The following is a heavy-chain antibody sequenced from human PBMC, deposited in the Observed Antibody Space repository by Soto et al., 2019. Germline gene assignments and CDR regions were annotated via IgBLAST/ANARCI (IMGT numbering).Heavy chain of an antibody. CDR1: GGTFSSYA. D-gene: IGHD2-15*01. CDR2: IIPIFGTA. J-gene: IGHJ3*02. V-gene: IGHV1-69*13. CDR3: ARVLSGLDAFDI. Sequence: SVKVSCKASGGTFSSYAISWVRQAPGQGLEWMGGIIPIFGTANYAQKFQGRVTITADESTSTAYMELSSLRSEDTAVYYCARVLSGLDAFDIWGQGTMVTVSS.